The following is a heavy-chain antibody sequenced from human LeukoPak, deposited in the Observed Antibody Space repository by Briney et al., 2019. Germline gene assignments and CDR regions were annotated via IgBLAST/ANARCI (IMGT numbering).Heavy chain of an antibody. CDR3: AGAGAVRSFDP. Sequence: SETLCLTCAVSGGSISSGGYSWSWVRQPPGRGLEWIGFVYYTGSTNYSPSLKSRVTISVDTSKNQFSLKLSSVTAADTAVYYCAGAGAVRSFDPWGQGTLVTVSS. CDR1: GGSISSGGYS. V-gene: IGHV4-61*08. J-gene: IGHJ5*02. D-gene: IGHD3-10*01. CDR2: VYYTGST.